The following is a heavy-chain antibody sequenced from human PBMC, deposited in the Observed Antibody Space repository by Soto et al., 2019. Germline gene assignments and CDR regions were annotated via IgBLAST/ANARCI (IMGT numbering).Heavy chain of an antibody. Sequence: QVQLVQSGAEVKKPGASVKVSCKASGYPFTSYDITWVRQAPGQGLEWMGWMNPNSGNTGYAQKFQGRVTMTRNTSISTAYMELSSLRSEDTAVYYCASSNILTGYYPFDYWGQGTLVTVSS. CDR3: ASSNILTGYYPFDY. CDR2: MNPNSGNT. J-gene: IGHJ4*02. D-gene: IGHD3-9*01. V-gene: IGHV1-8*01. CDR1: GYPFTSYD.